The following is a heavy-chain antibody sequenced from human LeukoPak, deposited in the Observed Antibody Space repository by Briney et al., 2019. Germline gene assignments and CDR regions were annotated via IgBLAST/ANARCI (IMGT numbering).Heavy chain of an antibody. Sequence: PGGSLRLSCAASGFTFSSYGMSWVRQAPGKGLEWVSAISGSGGSTYYADSVKGRFTISRDNSKNTLYLQMNSLGAEDTAVYYCAKWSWYNWNDGDYWGQGTLVTVSS. CDR2: ISGSGGST. CDR1: GFTFSSYG. J-gene: IGHJ4*02. CDR3: AKWSWYNWNDGDY. D-gene: IGHD1-1*01. V-gene: IGHV3-23*01.